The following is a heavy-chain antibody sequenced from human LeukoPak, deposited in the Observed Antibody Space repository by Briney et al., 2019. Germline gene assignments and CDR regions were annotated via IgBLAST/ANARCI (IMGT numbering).Heavy chain of an antibody. CDR1: GGSISSSSYY. J-gene: IGHJ6*02. CDR3: ARDFAAAGTSYYYYGMDV. V-gene: IGHV4-39*07. D-gene: IGHD6-13*01. Sequence: SETLSLTCTVSGGSISSSSYYWAWIRQPPGKGLEWLGSIYSSGSTYYNPSLKSRVTISLDTSKNQFSLKLSSVTAADTAVYYCARDFAAAGTSYYYYGMDVWGQGTTVTVSS. CDR2: IYSSGST.